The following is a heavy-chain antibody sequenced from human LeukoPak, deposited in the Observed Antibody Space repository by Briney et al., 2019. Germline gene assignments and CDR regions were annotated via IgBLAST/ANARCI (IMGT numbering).Heavy chain of an antibody. CDR3: AGEVGYSYGSDY. Sequence: SETLSLTCTVSGGSISTYFWSWIRQPAGKGLEWIGRIYTSGSTNFNPSLKSRVTMPVDTSKNQFSLKLSSVTAADTAVYYCAGEVGYSYGSDYWGQGTLVTVSS. D-gene: IGHD5-18*01. V-gene: IGHV4-4*07. CDR2: IYTSGST. J-gene: IGHJ4*02. CDR1: GGSISTYF.